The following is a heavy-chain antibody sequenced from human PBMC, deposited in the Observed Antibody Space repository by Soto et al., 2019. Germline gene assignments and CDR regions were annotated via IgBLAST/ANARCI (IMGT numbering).Heavy chain of an antibody. CDR1: GYSFTSYW. Sequence: GESLKISFKVSGYSFTSYWISWVRQMPGKGLEWMGRIDPSDSYTNYSPSFQGHGTISADKSISTAYLQWSSLKASDTAMYYCARRGDSSSWYGDLRRWGQGTLVTVSS. CDR3: ARRGDSSSWYGDLRR. D-gene: IGHD6-13*01. V-gene: IGHV5-10-1*01. J-gene: IGHJ4*02. CDR2: IDPSDSYT.